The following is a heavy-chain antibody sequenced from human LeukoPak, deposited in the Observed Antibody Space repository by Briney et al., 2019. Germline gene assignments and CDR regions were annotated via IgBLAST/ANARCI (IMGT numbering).Heavy chain of an antibody. Sequence: PSETLSLTCTVSGGSISNYYWSWIRQPPGKGLEWIGYIFYSGSTNYNSSLKSRVTISVDTSKNQFSLKVTSVTAADTAVYYCARGGSSGYDPFDYWGQGTLVIVSS. D-gene: IGHD5-12*01. CDR3: ARGGSSGYDPFDY. CDR2: IFYSGST. V-gene: IGHV4-59*01. J-gene: IGHJ4*02. CDR1: GGSISNYY.